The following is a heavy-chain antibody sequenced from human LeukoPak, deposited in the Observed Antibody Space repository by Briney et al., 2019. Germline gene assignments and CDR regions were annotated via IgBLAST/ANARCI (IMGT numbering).Heavy chain of an antibody. CDR2: IYYSGST. V-gene: IGHV4-31*03. Sequence: SETLSLTCTVSGGSISSGGYYWSWIRQHPGKGLEWIGYIYYSGSTYYNPSLKSRVTISVDTSKNQFSLKLSSATAADTAVYYCARGDYGTPDVWGQGTTVTVSS. CDR1: GGSISSGGYY. J-gene: IGHJ6*02. D-gene: IGHD4-17*01. CDR3: ARGDYGTPDV.